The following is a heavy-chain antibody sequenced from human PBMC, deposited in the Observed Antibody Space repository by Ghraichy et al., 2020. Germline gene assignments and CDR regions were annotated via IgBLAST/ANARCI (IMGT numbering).Heavy chain of an antibody. CDR3: TRVLLTKSGYCSSTSCYKFDY. V-gene: IGHV3-49*03. CDR1: GFTFGDYA. Sequence: GGSLRLSCTASGFTFGDYAMSWFRQAPGKGLEWVGFIRSKAYGGTTEYAASVKGRFTISRDDSKSIAYLQMNSLKTEDTAVYYCTRVLLTKSGYCSSTSCYKFDYWGQGTLVTVSS. J-gene: IGHJ4*02. D-gene: IGHD2-2*02. CDR2: IRSKAYGGTT.